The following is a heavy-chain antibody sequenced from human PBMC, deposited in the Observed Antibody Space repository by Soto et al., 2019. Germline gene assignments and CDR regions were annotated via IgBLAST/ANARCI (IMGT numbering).Heavy chain of an antibody. CDR3: TRSAISPYGGLIGPFDY. Sequence: GASVEVSCKATGYTFTAYAMHWVRQAPGQSLEWMGWINPANGNTRYSQKFQGRLTITSDTSANTVYMELSSLTSEDTAMYYCTRSAISPYGGLIGPFDYWGQGNLVTVSS. CDR1: GYTFTAYA. J-gene: IGHJ4*02. V-gene: IGHV1-3*01. CDR2: INPANGNT. D-gene: IGHD3-16*02.